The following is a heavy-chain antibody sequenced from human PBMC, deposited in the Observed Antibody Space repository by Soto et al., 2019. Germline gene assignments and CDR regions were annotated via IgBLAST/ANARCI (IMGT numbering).Heavy chain of an antibody. CDR2: VNPILSMS. Sequence: QVQLVQSGAEVKRPGSSVKVSCKASGDTFSFYSINWVRQAPGLGLEWMGRVNPILSMSNYAQRFQGRVTMAADKFTSTAYIELSGLRSEDTAMYYCATSYGSGYRAFDYWGQGALVTVSS. V-gene: IGHV1-69*04. CDR1: GDTFSFYS. D-gene: IGHD3-10*01. CDR3: ATSYGSGYRAFDY. J-gene: IGHJ4*02.